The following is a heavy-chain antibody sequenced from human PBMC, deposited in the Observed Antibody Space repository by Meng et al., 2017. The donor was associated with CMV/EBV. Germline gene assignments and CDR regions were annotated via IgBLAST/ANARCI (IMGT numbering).Heavy chain of an antibody. CDR3: ARVCDSGCDY. Sequence: GAGRLRPSGPVSCAAAVYVWAYSGYYWSWIRQPPGKGLEWIGECNHSGSTYDNPSLNSRVTISVDTSKNQFSLKMSFGTAADTAVYYGARVCDSGCDYWGQGTLVTVSS. J-gene: IGHJ4*02. V-gene: IGHV4-34*01. D-gene: IGHD3-22*01. CDR2: CNHSGST. CDR1: VWAYSGYY.